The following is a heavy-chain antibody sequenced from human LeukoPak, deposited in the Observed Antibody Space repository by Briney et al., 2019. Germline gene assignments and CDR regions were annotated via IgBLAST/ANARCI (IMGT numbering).Heavy chain of an antibody. CDR3: AADRYDSSGYYHFDY. CDR1: GFTFTSSA. D-gene: IGHD3-22*01. V-gene: IGHV1-58*02. Sequence: SVKVSCTASGFTFTSSAMQWVRQARGQRLEWIGWIVVGSGNTNYAQKFQERVTITRDMSTSTAYMELSSLRSEDTAVYYCAADRYDSSGYYHFDYWGQGTLVTVSS. CDR2: IVVGSGNT. J-gene: IGHJ4*02.